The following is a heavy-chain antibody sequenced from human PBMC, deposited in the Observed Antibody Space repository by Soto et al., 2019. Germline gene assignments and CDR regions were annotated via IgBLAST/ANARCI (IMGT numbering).Heavy chain of an antibody. J-gene: IGHJ4*02. Sequence: EVQLVQSGAEVKKPGESLKISCKTSGYIFTNYWIGWLRQMPGKGLEWMGIIYPDDSDTRYSPSFQGQVTISADKSINTAYLQWGSRRASDTAMYYCARAQNSGGSGSYPFEYWGQGTLVIVSS. D-gene: IGHD3-10*01. CDR2: IYPDDSDT. CDR3: ARAQNSGGSGSYPFEY. CDR1: GYIFTNYW. V-gene: IGHV5-51*01.